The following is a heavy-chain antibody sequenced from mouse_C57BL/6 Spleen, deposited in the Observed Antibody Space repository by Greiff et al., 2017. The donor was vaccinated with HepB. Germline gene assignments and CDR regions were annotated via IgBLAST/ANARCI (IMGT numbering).Heavy chain of an antibody. V-gene: IGHV1-7*01. CDR2: INPSSGYT. CDR3: ARSGNYYGSSYCDY. Sequence: VKLQQSGAELVKPGASVKLSCTASGYTFTSYWMRWVKQRPGQGLEWIGYINPSSGYTKYNQKFKDKATLTADTSSSTATMQLSSLTYEDSAVYDAARSGNYYGSSYCDYWGQGTTLTVSS. J-gene: IGHJ2*01. D-gene: IGHD1-1*01. CDR1: GYTFTSYW.